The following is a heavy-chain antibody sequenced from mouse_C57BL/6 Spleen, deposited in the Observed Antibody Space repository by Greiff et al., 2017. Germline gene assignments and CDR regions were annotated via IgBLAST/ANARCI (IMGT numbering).Heavy chain of an antibody. V-gene: IGHV1-82*01. J-gene: IGHJ2*01. D-gene: IGHD1-1*01. CDR1: GYAFSSSW. CDR2: IYPGDGDT. CDR3: ARDYYGSSLYYFDY. Sequence: VQLQQSGPELVKPGASVKISCKASGYAFSSSWMNWVKQRPGKGLEGIGRIYPGDGDTNYNGKVKGKATLTADKSSSTAYMQLSSLTSEDSAVYFCARDYYGSSLYYFDYWGQGTTLTVSS.